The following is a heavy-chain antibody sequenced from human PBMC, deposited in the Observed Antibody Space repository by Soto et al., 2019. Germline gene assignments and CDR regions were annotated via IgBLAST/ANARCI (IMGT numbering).Heavy chain of an antibody. D-gene: IGHD2-15*01. V-gene: IGHV4-30-4*01. Sequence: QVQLQESGPGLVKPSQTLSLTCTVSGGSISSGDYYWSWIRQPPGKGLEWIGYIYYSGSTYYNPSRKSPVTISVDTSKNQFALKLSSVTAADTAVYYCARRPQDCSGGRCYLYFHHWGQGTLVTVSS. J-gene: IGHJ1*01. CDR3: ARRPQDCSGGRCYLYFHH. CDR1: GGSISSGDYY. CDR2: IYYSGST.